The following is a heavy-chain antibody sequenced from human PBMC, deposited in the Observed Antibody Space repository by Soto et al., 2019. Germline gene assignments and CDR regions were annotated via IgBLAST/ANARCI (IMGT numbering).Heavy chain of an antibody. CDR1: GYTFTNYY. CDR3: AREYNAFDI. Sequence: QVQLVQSGAEVKKPGASVQVSCKASGYTFTNYYMNWVRQAPGQGLEWMGVIIPGSGGTNYAQKFQGRVTLTTDTSTSTVYMELSSLTSEDTAMYYCAREYNAFDIWGQGTMVTVSS. CDR2: IIPGSGGT. V-gene: IGHV1-46*01. D-gene: IGHD1-20*01. J-gene: IGHJ3*02.